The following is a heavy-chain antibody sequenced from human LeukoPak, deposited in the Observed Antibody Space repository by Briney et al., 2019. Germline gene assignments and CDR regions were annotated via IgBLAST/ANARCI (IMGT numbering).Heavy chain of an antibody. CDR2: IYYSGGT. Sequence: SETLSLTCTVSGGSISSYYWSWIRQPPGKGLEWIGYIYYSGGTNYNPSLKSRVTISVDTSKNQFSLKLSSVTAADTAVYYCARTGCSGGSCYSGFDPWGQGTLVTVSS. V-gene: IGHV4-59*01. D-gene: IGHD2-15*01. CDR3: ARTGCSGGSCYSGFDP. J-gene: IGHJ5*02. CDR1: GGSISSYY.